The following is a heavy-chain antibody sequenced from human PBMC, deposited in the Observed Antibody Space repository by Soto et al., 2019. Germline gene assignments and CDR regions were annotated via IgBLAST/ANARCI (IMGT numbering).Heavy chain of an antibody. D-gene: IGHD2-15*01. Sequence: SETLSLTCTVSGGSISSYYLSWFRQPPGMGLEWIGYIFYGGTSRYNPSLKSRLTISVDTSKNQFSLKLRSVTAADTAVYYCVRHGGYCTGGSCERGWFDPWGQGAQVT. CDR2: IFYGGTS. CDR1: GGSISSYY. V-gene: IGHV4-59*08. CDR3: VRHGGYCTGGSCERGWFDP. J-gene: IGHJ5*02.